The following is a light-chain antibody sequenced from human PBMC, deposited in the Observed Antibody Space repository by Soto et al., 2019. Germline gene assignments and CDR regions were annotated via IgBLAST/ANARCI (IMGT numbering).Light chain of an antibody. CDR1: SSNIGAGYD. CDR2: GNT. CDR3: QSYDSSLSGYV. Sequence: QSVLTQPPSVSGAPGQRVTMSCTGSSSNIGAGYDVLWYQQLPGTAPKLLIYGNTNRPSGLPDRFSGSKFGTSASLAITGLQAEDEAEYYCQSYDSSLSGYVFGTGTKLTVL. V-gene: IGLV1-40*01. J-gene: IGLJ1*01.